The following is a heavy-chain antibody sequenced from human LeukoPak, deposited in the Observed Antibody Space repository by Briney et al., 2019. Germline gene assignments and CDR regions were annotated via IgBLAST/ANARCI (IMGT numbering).Heavy chain of an antibody. CDR3: ARHRSYYDSSGYSPFDY. CDR1: GGSISSYY. Sequence: SETLSLTCTVSGGSISSYYWSWIRQRPGKGLDWIGYIYYSGSTNYNPTLKSRVTISVDTSKNQFSLKLSSVTAADTAVYYCARHRSYYDSSGYSPFDYWGQGTLVTVSS. J-gene: IGHJ4*02. D-gene: IGHD3-22*01. CDR2: IYYSGST. V-gene: IGHV4-59*08.